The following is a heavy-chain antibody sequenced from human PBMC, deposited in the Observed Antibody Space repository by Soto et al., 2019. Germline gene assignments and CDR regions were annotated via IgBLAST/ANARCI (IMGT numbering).Heavy chain of an antibody. V-gene: IGHV4-39*01. D-gene: IGHD4-17*01. J-gene: IGHJ5*02. CDR2: IYYSGST. Sequence: PSETLSLTCTVSGGSISSSSYYWGWIRQPPGKGLEWIGSIYYSGSTYYNPSLKSRVTISVDTSKNQFSLKLSSVTAADTAVYYCARLSWDYGDYVSLDDPMDWFDPWGQGTLVTVSS. CDR3: ARLSWDYGDYVSLDDPMDWFDP. CDR1: GGSISSSSYY.